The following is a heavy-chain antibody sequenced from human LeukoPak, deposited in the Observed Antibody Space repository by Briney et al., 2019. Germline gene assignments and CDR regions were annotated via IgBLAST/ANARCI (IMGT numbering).Heavy chain of an antibody. Sequence: AETLSLTRAVSGYSISSGYYWGWMRQPPGKGLEWIGSIYHSGSTYYNPSLKSRVTISVDTSKNQFSLKLSSVTAADTAVYYCARDVGYCSGGSCHGDYWGQGTLVTVSS. D-gene: IGHD2-15*01. CDR3: ARDVGYCSGGSCHGDY. CDR1: GYSISSGYY. J-gene: IGHJ4*02. CDR2: IYHSGST. V-gene: IGHV4-38-2*02.